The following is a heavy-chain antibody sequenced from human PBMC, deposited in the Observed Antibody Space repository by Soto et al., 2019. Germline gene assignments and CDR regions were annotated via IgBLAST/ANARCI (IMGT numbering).Heavy chain of an antibody. CDR2: LWAGGNIR. J-gene: IGHJ6*02. CDR3: TRDAQQLANYGMDV. Sequence: QVQLVESGGNVVQPGGSLRLSCAASGFSFSSHGMHWVRQAPGKGLEWVAHLWAGGNIRYYAYSVNGRFTISSDHSKNTLYLQMSSLGAEDTAVYYCTRDAQQLANYGMDVWGQGTTVTVSS. V-gene: IGHV3-33*01. D-gene: IGHD6-13*01. CDR1: GFSFSSHG.